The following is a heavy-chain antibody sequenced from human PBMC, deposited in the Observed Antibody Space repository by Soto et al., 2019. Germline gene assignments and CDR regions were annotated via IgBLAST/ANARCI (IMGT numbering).Heavy chain of an antibody. D-gene: IGHD4-17*01. CDR1: GFNFEDYD. Sequence: SLRLSCEVAGFNFEDYDLHWVRQRPWKGLEWVSGINWNSRSVAYADSVKGRFTISRDNAKNSLYLQMNSLGVEDTAFYYCAKDSFYRGDYFYALDVWGQGSTVTVSS. V-gene: IGHV3-9*01. CDR2: INWNSRSV. J-gene: IGHJ6*02. CDR3: AKDSFYRGDYFYALDV.